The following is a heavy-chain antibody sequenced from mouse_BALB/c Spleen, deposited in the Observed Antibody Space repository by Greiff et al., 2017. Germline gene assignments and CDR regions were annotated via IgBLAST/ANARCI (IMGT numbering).Heavy chain of an antibody. CDR2: IWAGGST. Sequence: VKLLESGPGLVAPSPCLSITCTASGFSFTSYGVHWVRQPPGKGLEWLGVIWAGGSTNCNTDILSRLGISKDNSKSQVFLKMNSLQTDDPAMYYGARDESTSATFAYWGQGTLVTVSA. V-gene: IGHV2-9*02. CDR3: ARDESTSATFAY. D-gene: IGHD1-2*01. J-gene: IGHJ3*01. CDR1: GFSFTSYG.